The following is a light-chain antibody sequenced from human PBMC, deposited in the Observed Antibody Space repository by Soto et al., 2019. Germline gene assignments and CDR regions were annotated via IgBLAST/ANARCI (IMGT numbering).Light chain of an antibody. V-gene: IGLV1-40*01. CDR2: GNT. J-gene: IGLJ2*01. CDR3: QCFDSSLSGTVL. CDR1: SFNIGAGYD. Sequence: QSVLTQPPSVSGAPGQRVTISCTGSSFNIGAGYDVHWYQQLPGTAPKLLIYGNTNRPSGVPDRFSGSKSGTSASLAITGLQSEDGADYYCQCFDSSLSGTVLFGGGTKLTVL.